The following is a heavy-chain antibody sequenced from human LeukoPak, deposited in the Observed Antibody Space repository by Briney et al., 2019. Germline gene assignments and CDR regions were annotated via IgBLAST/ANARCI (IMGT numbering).Heavy chain of an antibody. D-gene: IGHD1-26*01. CDR3: ARVKWELLGFYYYYYMDV. Sequence: SETLSLTCTVSGGSISSYYWSWIRQPPGKGLEWIGYIYYTGSTNHNPSLKSRVTISVDTSKNQFSLKLSSVTAADTAVYYCARVKWELLGFYYYYYMDVWGKGTTVTISS. J-gene: IGHJ6*03. V-gene: IGHV4-59*01. CDR1: GGSISSYY. CDR2: IYYTGST.